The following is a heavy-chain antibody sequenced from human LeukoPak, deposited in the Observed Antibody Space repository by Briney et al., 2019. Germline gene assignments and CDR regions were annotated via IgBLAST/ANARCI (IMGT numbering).Heavy chain of an antibody. Sequence: GGSLRLSCAASGFTFSSYAMHWVRQAPGKGLEWVAVISYDGSNKYYADSVKGRFTISRDNSKNTLCLQMNSLRAEDTAVYYCARLIVVVPAATSDYWGQGTLVTVSS. V-gene: IGHV3-30*04. CDR2: ISYDGSNK. CDR1: GFTFSSYA. CDR3: ARLIVVVPAATSDY. D-gene: IGHD2-2*01. J-gene: IGHJ4*02.